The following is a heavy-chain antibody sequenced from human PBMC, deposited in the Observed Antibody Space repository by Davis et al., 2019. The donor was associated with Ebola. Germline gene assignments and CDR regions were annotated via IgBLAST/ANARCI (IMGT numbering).Heavy chain of an antibody. Sequence: GESLKISCAASGFTFSSYGMHWVRQAPGKGLEWVALISYDGINKFYADSVRGRFTISRDNSKNLLLLEMSSLRAEDTAVYYCAREGFYFYGMDVWGQGTTVTVSS. CDR1: GFTFSSYG. CDR3: AREGFYFYGMDV. CDR2: ISYDGINK. D-gene: IGHD2/OR15-2a*01. J-gene: IGHJ6*02. V-gene: IGHV3-30*12.